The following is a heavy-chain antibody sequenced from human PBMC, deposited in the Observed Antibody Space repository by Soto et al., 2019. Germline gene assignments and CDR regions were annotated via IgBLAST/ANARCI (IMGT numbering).Heavy chain of an antibody. CDR1: GFTFSSYA. CDR2: ISGSGGST. Sequence: GGSLRLSCAASGFTFSSYAMSWVRQAPGKGLEWVSAISGSGGSTYYADSVKGRFTISRDNSKNMLYLQMNSLRAEDTAVYYCAKMAYYGSGSRIDYWGQGTLVTVSS. D-gene: IGHD3-10*01. CDR3: AKMAYYGSGSRIDY. J-gene: IGHJ4*02. V-gene: IGHV3-23*01.